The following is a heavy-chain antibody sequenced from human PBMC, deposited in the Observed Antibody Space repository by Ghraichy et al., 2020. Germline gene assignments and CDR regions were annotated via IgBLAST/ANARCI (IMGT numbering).Heavy chain of an antibody. CDR3: TRYYYGSGSYYNPLFDY. CDR2: IRSKAYGGTT. CDR1: GFTFGDYA. D-gene: IGHD3-10*01. J-gene: IGHJ4*02. V-gene: IGHV3-49*03. Sequence: GGSLRLSCTASGFTFGDYAMSWFRQAPGKGLEWVGFIRSKAYGGTTEYAASVKGRFTISRDDSKSIAYLQMNSLKTEDTAVYYCTRYYYGSGSYYNPLFDYWGQGTLVTVSS.